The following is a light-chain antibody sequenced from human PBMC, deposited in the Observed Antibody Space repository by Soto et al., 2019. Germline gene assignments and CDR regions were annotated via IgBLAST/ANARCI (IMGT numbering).Light chain of an antibody. CDR1: QSVSNN. J-gene: IGKJ1*01. CDR2: GAS. Sequence: EIVMTQSPATLPVSPGERATLSCRASQSVSNNLAWYQQSSGRAAGLLVYGASTMATGIPARFSGSWSGTEFTLTIRCLQSEDFGVYYCQQYNNWPPLAFGQGTKV. V-gene: IGKV3-15*01. CDR3: QQYNNWPPLA.